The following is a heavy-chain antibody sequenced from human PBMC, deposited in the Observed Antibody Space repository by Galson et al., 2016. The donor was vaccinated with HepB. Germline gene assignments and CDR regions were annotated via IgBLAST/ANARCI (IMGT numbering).Heavy chain of an antibody. CDR1: GDSISSYF. V-gene: IGHV4-59*01. CDR2: IHYSGAV. CDR3: ARLGTCGRDCYSFDY. J-gene: IGHJ4*02. D-gene: IGHD2-21*02. Sequence: SETLSLTCTVSGDSISSYFWSWVRQPPGNGLEYIGFIHYSGAVNSSPSLRGRITMSVDTSKSRLPLELTSVTPADTAVYYCARLGTCGRDCYSFDYWGQGVLVTVSS.